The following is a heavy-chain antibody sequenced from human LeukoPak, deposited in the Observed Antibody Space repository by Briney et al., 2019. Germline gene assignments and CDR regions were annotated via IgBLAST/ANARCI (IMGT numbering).Heavy chain of an antibody. J-gene: IGHJ5*02. CDR1: GFTLRNYA. Sequence: GGSLRLSCAASGFTLRNYAMHWVRQAPGKRLEYVSAISTNGGSTYYANSVKGRFTISRDNAKNSLYLQMNSLRAEDTAVYYCARRGVGAAYNWFDPWGQGTLVTVSS. D-gene: IGHD1-26*01. CDR2: ISTNGGST. CDR3: ARRGVGAAYNWFDP. V-gene: IGHV3-64*01.